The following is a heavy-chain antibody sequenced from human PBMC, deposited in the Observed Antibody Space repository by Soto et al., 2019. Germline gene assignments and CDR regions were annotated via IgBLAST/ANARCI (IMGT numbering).Heavy chain of an antibody. V-gene: IGHV2-5*02. CDR1: GFSLTTSGVG. D-gene: IGHD1-26*01. J-gene: IGHJ4*02. CDR2: IYWDDDK. CDR3: ARRRIVGATGGFDY. Sequence: QITLKEPGPTLVKPTQTLTLTCTFSGFSLTTSGVGVGWIRQPPGKALVWLALIYWDDDKRYSPSLKSRLTITKDTSKNQVVLTMTNMDPVDTATYYCARRRIVGATGGFDYWGQGTLVTVSS.